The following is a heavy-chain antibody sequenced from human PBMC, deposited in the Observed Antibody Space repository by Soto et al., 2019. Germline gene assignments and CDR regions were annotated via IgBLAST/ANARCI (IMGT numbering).Heavy chain of an antibody. V-gene: IGHV1-69*13. CDR3: ARDRNIVATIYNYYGMDV. Sequence: SVKVSCKASGGTFSSYAISWVRQAPGQGLEWMGGIIPIFGTANYAQKFQGRVTITADESTSTAYTELSSLRSEDTAVYYCARDRNIVATIYNYYGMDVWGQGTTVTVSS. CDR2: IIPIFGTA. D-gene: IGHD5-12*01. CDR1: GGTFSSYA. J-gene: IGHJ6*02.